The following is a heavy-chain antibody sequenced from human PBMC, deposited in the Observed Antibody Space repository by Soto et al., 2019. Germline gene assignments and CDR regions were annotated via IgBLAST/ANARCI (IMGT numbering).Heavy chain of an antibody. Sequence: PSETLSLTCTVSGGSISSYYWSWIRQPPGKGLEWIGYIYYSGSTNYNPSLKSRFTISRDNAKNSLYLQMNSLRAEDTAVYYCARAHNTPQYYYDSSGYYNYFDYWGQGTLVTVSS. CDR3: ARAHNTPQYYYDSSGYYNYFDY. J-gene: IGHJ4*02. CDR1: GGSISSYY. D-gene: IGHD3-22*01. CDR2: IYYSGST. V-gene: IGHV4-59*12.